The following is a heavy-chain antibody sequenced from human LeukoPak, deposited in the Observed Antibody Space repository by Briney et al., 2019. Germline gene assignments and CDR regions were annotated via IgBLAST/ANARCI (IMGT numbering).Heavy chain of an antibody. D-gene: IGHD6-19*01. V-gene: IGHV3-23*01. CDR1: GFTFSSYA. J-gene: IGHJ1*01. CDR2: ITGSGGST. Sequence: GGSLRLSCAASGFTFSSYAMTWVRQAPGKGLEWVSVITGSGGSTDYADSVKGRFAISRDNSKNTLYLQMNSLRAEDPAVYYCAKAYDSSGWYLYFQHWGQGTLVTVSS. CDR3: AKAYDSSGWYLYFQH.